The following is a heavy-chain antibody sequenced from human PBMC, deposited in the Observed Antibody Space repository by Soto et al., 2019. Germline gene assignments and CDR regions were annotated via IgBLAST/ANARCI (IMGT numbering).Heavy chain of an antibody. CDR3: ARDGGRQCTDGVCYFRHYMGV. D-gene: IGHD2-8*01. Sequence: QVQLQESGPGLVKPSETLSLTCTVSGGSLSGSFWNWIRQPAGRGLEWIGRIDSSGSGNPNYTPSLRSRVSMSVDTSKNQFPLNLPSTTAAHTAVYYCARDGGRQCTDGVCYFRHYMGVWGQGPTTTVSS. V-gene: IGHV4-4*07. CDR2: IDSSGSGNP. J-gene: IGHJ6*01. CDR1: GGSLSGSF.